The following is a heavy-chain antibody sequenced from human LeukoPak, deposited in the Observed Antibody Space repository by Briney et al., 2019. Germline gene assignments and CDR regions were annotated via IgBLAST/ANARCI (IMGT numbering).Heavy chain of an antibody. Sequence: GRSLRLSCAASGFTFSGYGMHWVRQAPGKGLEWVAVVSYDGTTKLYADSVRGRFTISRDTSKNTLYLQMNSLRAEDTAVYYCARRFDCWGQGTLVTVSS. CDR3: ARRFDC. CDR2: VSYDGTTK. J-gene: IGHJ4*02. CDR1: GFTFSGYG. V-gene: IGHV3-30*03.